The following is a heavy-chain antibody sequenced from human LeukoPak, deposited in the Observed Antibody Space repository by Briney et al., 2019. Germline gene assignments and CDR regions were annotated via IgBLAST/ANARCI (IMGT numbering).Heavy chain of an antibody. CDR3: ASLLRAVARIQRGYYFDY. Sequence: PSETLSLTCTVSGGSISSNSYYWGWIRQPPGKGLDWIGNIYYSGTTYYNPSLKSRFTIFVDTSKNQFSQKRSSMTAANTALYYYASLLRAVARIQRGYYFDYWGQGTLVTVSS. V-gene: IGHV4-39*01. D-gene: IGHD6-19*01. J-gene: IGHJ4*02. CDR1: GGSISSNSYY. CDR2: IYYSGTT.